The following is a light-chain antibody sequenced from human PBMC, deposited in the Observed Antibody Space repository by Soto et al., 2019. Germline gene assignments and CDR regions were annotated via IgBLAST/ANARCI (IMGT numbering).Light chain of an antibody. J-gene: IGKJ5*01. CDR3: QQYESLPLT. Sequence: IQMTQSPSSLSASVGDRVTITCRASQTISTYLIWYQQKPGKVPKLLIYDASDLETGVPSRFSGSGSGTGFTFTISSLQPEDFATYYCQQYESLPLTFGQGTRLEI. V-gene: IGKV1-33*01. CDR1: QTISTY. CDR2: DAS.